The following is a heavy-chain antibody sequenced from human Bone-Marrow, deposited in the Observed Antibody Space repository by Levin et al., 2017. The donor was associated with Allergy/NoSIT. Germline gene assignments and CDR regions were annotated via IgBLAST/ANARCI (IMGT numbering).Heavy chain of an antibody. D-gene: IGHD3-16*01. CDR1: GFTFSNAW. CDR2: IKSKTDGGTT. J-gene: IGHJ6*03. Sequence: PGGSLRLSCAASGFTFSNAWMTWVRQAPGKGLEWVGRIKSKTDGGTTDYAAPVKGRFIISRDDSRNTLYLQMNSLKTEDTGVYYCVTDLTCRRISCHDGFYTYYMDVWGRGTTVTVSS. CDR3: VTDLTCRRISCHDGFYTYYMDV. V-gene: IGHV3-15*01.